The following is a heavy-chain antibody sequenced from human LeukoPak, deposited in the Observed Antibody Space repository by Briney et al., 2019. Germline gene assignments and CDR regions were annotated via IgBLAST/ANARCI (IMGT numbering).Heavy chain of an antibody. J-gene: IGHJ4*02. CDR3: ARDGDSSGYYGGY. CDR2: IYYSGST. CDR1: GGSISSYY. Sequence: SETLSLTCTVSGGSISSYYWSWIRQPPGKGLEWIGYIYYSGSTNYNPSLKSRVTISVDTSKNQFSLKLSSVTAADTAVYYCARDGDSSGYYGGYWGQGTPVTVSS. V-gene: IGHV4-59*12. D-gene: IGHD3-22*01.